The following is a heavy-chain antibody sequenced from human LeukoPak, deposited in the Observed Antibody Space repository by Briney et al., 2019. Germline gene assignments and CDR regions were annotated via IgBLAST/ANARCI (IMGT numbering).Heavy chain of an antibody. D-gene: IGHD2-2*01. CDR3: ARVHCDDTSCFYFDY. CDR1: AGSISTTDW. CDR2: IYHGGST. V-gene: IGHV4-4*02. Sequence: PSGTLSLTCAVSAGSISTTDWWTWVRQPPGKGVEWIGEIYHGGSTHYNPSLKSRVTISVDKSKNQFSLKLSSVTAADTAVYYCARVHCDDTSCFYFDYWGQGTLVTVSS. J-gene: IGHJ4*02.